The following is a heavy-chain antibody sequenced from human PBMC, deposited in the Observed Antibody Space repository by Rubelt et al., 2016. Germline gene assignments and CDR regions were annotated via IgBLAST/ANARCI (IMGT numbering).Heavy chain of an antibody. D-gene: IGHD2-15*01. J-gene: IGHJ3*02. CDR2: IYPGDSDT. V-gene: IGHV5-51*01. Sequence: EVQLVQSGAEVKKPGESLKISCKGSGYSFTSYWIGWVRRMPGKGLEWMGIIYPGDSDTRYSPSFQGQVTISADKSISTAYLQGSSLKASDTARYYCARDRGGYCSGGSCDAFDIWGQGTMVTVSS. CDR1: GYSFTSYW. CDR3: ARDRGGYCSGGSCDAFDI.